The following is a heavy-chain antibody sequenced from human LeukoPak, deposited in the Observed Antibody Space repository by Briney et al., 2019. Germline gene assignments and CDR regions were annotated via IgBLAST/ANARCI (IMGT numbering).Heavy chain of an antibody. J-gene: IGHJ5*02. CDR3: ARDQVSLFDP. Sequence: SETLSLTCTVSGGSISSGGYYWSWIRQPPGKGLEWIGYIYHSGSTNYNPSLKSRVTISVDTSKNQFSLKLSSVTAADTAVYYCARDQVSLFDPWGQGTLVTVSS. CDR1: GGSISSGGYY. V-gene: IGHV4-61*08. CDR2: IYHSGST.